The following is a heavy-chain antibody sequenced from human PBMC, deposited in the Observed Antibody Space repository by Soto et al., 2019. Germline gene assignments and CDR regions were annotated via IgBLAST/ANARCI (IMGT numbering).Heavy chain of an antibody. CDR1: GGSISSYY. CDR3: ARTYYDFWSGYIFDY. Sequence: SETLSLTCSVSGGSISSYYWSWIRQPPGKGLEWIGYIYYSGSTNYNPSLKSRVTISVDTSKNQCSLKLSSVTAADTAVYYCARTYYDFWSGYIFDYWGQGTLVTVSS. CDR2: IYYSGST. V-gene: IGHV4-59*01. D-gene: IGHD3-3*01. J-gene: IGHJ4*02.